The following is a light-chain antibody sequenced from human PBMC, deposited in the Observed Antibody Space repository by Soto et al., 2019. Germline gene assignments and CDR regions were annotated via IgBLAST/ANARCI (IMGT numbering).Light chain of an antibody. CDR3: SSYTSSGRFV. Sequence: QSALTQPASVSGSPGQSITISCTGTSSDVGGYNYVSWYQQYPGKAPKLRIYEVSNRPSGVSNRFSGSKSGNTASLTISGLQAEDEADYYCSSYTSSGRFVFGTGTKLTVL. V-gene: IGLV2-14*01. CDR2: EVS. CDR1: SSDVGGYNY. J-gene: IGLJ1*01.